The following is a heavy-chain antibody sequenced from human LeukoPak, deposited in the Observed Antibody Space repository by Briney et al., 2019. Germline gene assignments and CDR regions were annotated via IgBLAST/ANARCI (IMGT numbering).Heavy chain of an antibody. CDR2: IYPADSDI. J-gene: IGHJ5*02. Sequence: GESLKISCKGSGYSINNYWIGWVRQMPGKGLEWMGIIYPADSDIRYSPSFQGQVTISADKSISTAYLQWSSLKASDAAMYYCARQEYCSGGSCYTWFDPWGQGTLVTVSS. V-gene: IGHV5-51*01. CDR1: GYSINNYW. CDR3: ARQEYCSGGSCYTWFDP. D-gene: IGHD2-15*01.